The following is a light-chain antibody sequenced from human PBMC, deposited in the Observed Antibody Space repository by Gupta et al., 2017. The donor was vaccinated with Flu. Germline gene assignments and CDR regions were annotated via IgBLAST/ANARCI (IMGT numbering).Light chain of an antibody. CDR3: QKRSNWPPYT. CDR2: DAS. V-gene: IGKV3-11*01. J-gene: IGKJ2*01. Sequence: EIVLTQSPATLSLSPGERATLSCRASQSVGTYLDCYQQKPGQTPRLLIYDASNRDTGIPARFSGSGCGKDFTLTISSREQEDFAVYYCQKRSNWPPYTFGQGTRLEI. CDR1: QSVGTY.